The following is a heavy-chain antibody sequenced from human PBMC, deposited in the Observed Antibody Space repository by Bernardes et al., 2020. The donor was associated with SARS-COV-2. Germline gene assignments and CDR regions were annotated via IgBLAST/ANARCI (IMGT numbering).Heavy chain of an antibody. D-gene: IGHD2-15*01. CDR1: GFTFRTYW. Sequence: GGSLRLCCVVSGFTFRTYWMHWVRQAPGMGLEWVSRLNEDGSITTYADSVKGRFTISRDNAKNTLYLQMHSLRVEDTAKYYCVRDLAGGSGSWGQGTLVTVSS. J-gene: IGHJ4*02. V-gene: IGHV3-74*01. CDR2: LNEDGSIT. CDR3: VRDLAGGSGS.